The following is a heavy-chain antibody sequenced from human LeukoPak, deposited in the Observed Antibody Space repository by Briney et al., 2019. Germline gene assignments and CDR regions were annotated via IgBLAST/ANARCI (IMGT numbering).Heavy chain of an antibody. Sequence: SETLSLTCTVSGGSISSYYWSWIRQPPGKGLEWVGYIYYSGSTNYNPSLKSRVTISVDTSKNQFSLKLSSVTAADTAVYYCARHLGSSSWDALFDYWSQGTLVTVSS. V-gene: IGHV4-59*08. J-gene: IGHJ4*02. D-gene: IGHD6-13*01. CDR1: GGSISSYY. CDR2: IYYSGST. CDR3: ARHLGSSSWDALFDY.